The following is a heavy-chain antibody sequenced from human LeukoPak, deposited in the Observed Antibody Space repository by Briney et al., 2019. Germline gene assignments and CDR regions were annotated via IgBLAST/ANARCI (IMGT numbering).Heavy chain of an antibody. Sequence: GGSLRLSCAASGFTFSSYGMHWVRQAPGKGLEWVAVISYDGSNKYYADSVKGRFTISRDNAKNSLYLQMNTLRAEDTAVYYCARWRVLGGFDYWGQGTLVTVSS. J-gene: IGHJ4*02. CDR3: ARWRVLGGFDY. D-gene: IGHD3-16*01. V-gene: IGHV3-30*03. CDR1: GFTFSSYG. CDR2: ISYDGSNK.